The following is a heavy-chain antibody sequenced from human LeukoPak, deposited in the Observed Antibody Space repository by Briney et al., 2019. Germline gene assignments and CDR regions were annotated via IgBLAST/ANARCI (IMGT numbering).Heavy chain of an antibody. CDR2: ISYDGSNK. Sequence: GGSLRLSCAASGFTFSSYAMHWVRQAPGKGLGWVAVISYDGSNKYYADSVKGRFTISRDNSKNTLYLQMNSQRAEDTAVYYCARGRGYSYGSFDYWGQGTLVTVSS. V-gene: IGHV3-30*04. D-gene: IGHD5-18*01. J-gene: IGHJ4*02. CDR1: GFTFSSYA. CDR3: ARGRGYSYGSFDY.